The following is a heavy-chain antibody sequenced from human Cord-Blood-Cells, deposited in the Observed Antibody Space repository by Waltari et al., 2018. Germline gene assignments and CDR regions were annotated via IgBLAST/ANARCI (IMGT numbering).Heavy chain of an antibody. D-gene: IGHD6-19*01. Sequence: QVQLVQSGAEVKKPGSSVKFSCKASGGTFSSYTISWVRQAPGQGLEWMGRIIPILGIANYAQKFQGRVTITADKSTSTAYMELSSLRSEDTAVYYCARSGGGVAGDFDIWGQGTMVTVSS. CDR2: IIPILGIA. CDR1: GGTFSSYT. J-gene: IGHJ3*02. V-gene: IGHV1-69*02. CDR3: ARSGGGVAGDFDI.